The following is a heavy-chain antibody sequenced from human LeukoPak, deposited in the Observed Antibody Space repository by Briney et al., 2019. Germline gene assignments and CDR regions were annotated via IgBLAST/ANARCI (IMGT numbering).Heavy chain of an antibody. Sequence: PGGSLRLSCAASGFTFSSYGMHWVRQAPGKGLEWVAFIRYDGSNKYYADSVKGRFTISRDNSKNTLYLQMNSLRAEDTAVYYCAKDYDFWSGYSWDAFDIWGQGTMDTVSS. CDR3: AKDYDFWSGYSWDAFDI. D-gene: IGHD3-3*01. CDR1: GFTFSSYG. J-gene: IGHJ3*02. V-gene: IGHV3-30*02. CDR2: IRYDGSNK.